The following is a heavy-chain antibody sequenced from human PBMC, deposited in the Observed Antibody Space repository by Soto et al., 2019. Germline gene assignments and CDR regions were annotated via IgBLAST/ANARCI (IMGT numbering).Heavy chain of an antibody. Sequence: QVQLQESGPGLVKPSGTLSLTCAVSGASISDRNWWSWVRQPPGKGLEWMGEIYHSGTTNYNPSLMSGLSLSIGRRVNQISIQLSSVTAADSAVYYCARHIGVTGTRGFDYWGQGTLFPVSS. CDR3: ARHIGVTGTRGFDY. CDR2: IYHSGTT. CDR1: GASISDRNW. V-gene: IGHV4-4*02. J-gene: IGHJ4*02. D-gene: IGHD6-19*01.